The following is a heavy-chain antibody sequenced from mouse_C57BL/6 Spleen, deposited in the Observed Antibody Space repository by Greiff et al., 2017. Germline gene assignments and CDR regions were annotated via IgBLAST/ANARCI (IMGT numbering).Heavy chain of an antibody. D-gene: IGHD2-4*01. J-gene: IGHJ2*01. Sequence: QVQLQQSGAELVRPGASVKLSCKASGYTFTSYDINWVKQRPGQGLEWIGWIYPRDGSTKYNEKFKGKATLTVDTSSSTAYMELHSLTSEDSAVYFCARYVLYYDYGYYFDYWGQGTTLTVSS. CDR2: IYPRDGST. CDR1: GYTFTSYD. V-gene: IGHV1-85*01. CDR3: ARYVLYYDYGYYFDY.